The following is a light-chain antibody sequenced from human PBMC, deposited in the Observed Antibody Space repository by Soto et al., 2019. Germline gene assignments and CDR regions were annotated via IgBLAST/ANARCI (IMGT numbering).Light chain of an antibody. V-gene: IGKV1-9*01. CDR3: QKVNNYPLT. J-gene: IGKJ4*01. CDR2: DAS. Sequence: DIQLTQSPSFLSASVGDRFTITCRASQGISTFLAWYQQHPGTAPKRLIYDASNLQSGVPSRFSGSGSGTEFTLTISSLQPEDFATYYCQKVNNYPLTFGGGTKVDI. CDR1: QGISTF.